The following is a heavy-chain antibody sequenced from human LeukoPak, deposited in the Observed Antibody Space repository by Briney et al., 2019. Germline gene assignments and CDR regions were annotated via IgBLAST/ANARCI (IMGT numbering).Heavy chain of an antibody. CDR2: IYHSGST. V-gene: IGHV4-30-2*01. D-gene: IGHD5-18*01. CDR3: ARGYSYGLDY. CDR1: GGSISSGGYS. J-gene: IGHJ4*02. Sequence: SQTLSLTCAVSGGSISSGGYSWSWIRQPPGKGLEWIGYIYHSGSTYYNPSLESRVTISVDRSKNQFSLKLSSVTAADTAVYYCARGYSYGLDYWGQGTLVTVSS.